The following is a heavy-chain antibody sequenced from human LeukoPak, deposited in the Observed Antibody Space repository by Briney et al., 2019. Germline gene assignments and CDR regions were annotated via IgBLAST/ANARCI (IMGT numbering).Heavy chain of an antibody. CDR1: GFTFSGSA. CDR3: TRHNGDYCSGGSCYWNGVDY. V-gene: IGHV3-73*01. CDR2: IRSKANSYAT. J-gene: IGHJ4*02. Sequence: GGSLRLSCAASGFTFSGSAMHWVRQASGKGLDWVGRIRSKANSYATAYAASVKGRFIISRDDSKNTAYLQMNSLKTEDTAVYYCTRHNGDYCSGGSCYWNGVDYWGQGTLVTVSS. D-gene: IGHD2-15*01.